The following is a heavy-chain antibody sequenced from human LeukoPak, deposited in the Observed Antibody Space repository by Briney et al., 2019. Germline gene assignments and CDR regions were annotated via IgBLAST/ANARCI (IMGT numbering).Heavy chain of an antibody. CDR1: GYTFTNYY. CDR3: ARIVLRFMEWSLSYYYMDV. Sequence: ASVKVSCKTSGYTFTNYYMHWVRQAPGQGLEWMGWISADNGNTKYAQKFQGRVTMTTDTSTNTAYMELKRLRSDDTAVYYCARIVLRFMEWSLSYYYMDVWGKGTTVTVSS. D-gene: IGHD3-3*01. V-gene: IGHV1-18*04. J-gene: IGHJ6*03. CDR2: ISADNGNT.